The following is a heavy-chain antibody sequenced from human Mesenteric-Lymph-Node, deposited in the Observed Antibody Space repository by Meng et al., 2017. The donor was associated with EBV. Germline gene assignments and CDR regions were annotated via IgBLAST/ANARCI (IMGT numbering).Heavy chain of an antibody. V-gene: IGHV1-2*06. D-gene: IGHD3-22*01. Sequence: VHMLQSGPDVKKSGAPVEVSCTASAYSYISYFLLWVRQAPGQGLEWMGRINPRSGATSYAEKFHGRLAMTGDTSVSTAYMELASLRSDDTAVYFCSHTDYFDNTGHHWGQGTLVTVSS. CDR1: AYSYISYF. CDR2: INPRSGAT. J-gene: IGHJ4*02. CDR3: SHTDYFDNTGHH.